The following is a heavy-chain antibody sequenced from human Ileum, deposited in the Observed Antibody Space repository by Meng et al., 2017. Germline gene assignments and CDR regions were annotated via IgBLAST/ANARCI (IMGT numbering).Heavy chain of an antibody. V-gene: IGHV3-30*01. CDR2: ISYDGSEK. Sequence: GESLKISCAASGFIFSSFVMHWVRQAPGKGLEWVAVISYDGSEKNYADSVKGRFTISRDNSMNTLYLQMNSLRTEDTALYYCARLSSFSSGWYNGLDGWGQGTLVTVSS. CDR3: ARLSSFSSGWYNGLDG. D-gene: IGHD6-19*01. CDR1: GFIFSSFV. J-gene: IGHJ4*02.